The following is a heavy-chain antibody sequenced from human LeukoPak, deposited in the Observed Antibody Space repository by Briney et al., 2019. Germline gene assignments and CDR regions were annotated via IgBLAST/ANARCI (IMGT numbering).Heavy chain of an antibody. CDR1: GFTFRSFV. J-gene: IGHJ4*02. CDR2: ISGSGGST. Sequence: QPGGSLRLSCAASGFTFRSFVMSWVRQAPGKGLEWVPGISGSGGSTYYADSVKGRFTISRDNSKNTLYLQMNSLRAEDTAVYYCARPWFGELLGFDYWGQGTLVTVSS. D-gene: IGHD3-10*01. CDR3: ARPWFGELLGFDY. V-gene: IGHV3-23*01.